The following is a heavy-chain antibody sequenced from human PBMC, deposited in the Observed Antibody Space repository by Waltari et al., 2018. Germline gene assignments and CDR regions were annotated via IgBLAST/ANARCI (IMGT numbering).Heavy chain of an antibody. V-gene: IGHV1-69*13. D-gene: IGHD6-6*01. CDR2: IIPSVGTA. CDR3: AVASSSRGRFDP. CDR1: GGTFSSYA. J-gene: IGHJ5*02. Sequence: QVQLVQSGAEVKKPGSSVKVSCKASGGTFSSYAISWVRQAPGQGLEWMGGIIPSVGTANYARKFQGRVTSTADEATSTAYMELSSLRSEDTAVYYCAVASSSRGRFDPWGQGTLVTVSS.